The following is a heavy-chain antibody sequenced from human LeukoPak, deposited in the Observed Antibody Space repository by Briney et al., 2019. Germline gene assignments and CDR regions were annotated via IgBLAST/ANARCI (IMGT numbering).Heavy chain of an antibody. CDR2: IYHSGST. J-gene: IGHJ4*02. CDR1: GYSISSGYY. V-gene: IGHV4-38-2*02. D-gene: IGHD3-22*01. CDR3: ARDPSYYYDSSGYIDY. Sequence: PSETLSLTCTVSGYSISSGYYWGWIRQPPGKGLEWIGSIYHSGSTYYNPSLKSRVTISVDTSKNQFSLKLSSVTAADTAVYYCARDPSYYYDSSGYIDYWGQGTLVTVSS.